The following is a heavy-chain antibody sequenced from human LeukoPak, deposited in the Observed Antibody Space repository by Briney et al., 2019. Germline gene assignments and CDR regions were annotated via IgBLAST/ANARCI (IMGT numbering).Heavy chain of an antibody. Sequence: GGSLRLSCAASGFTFSSYGMHWVRQAPGKGLEWVAVISYDGSNKYYADSVKGRFTISRDNSKNTLYLQMNSLRAEDTAVYYCARPMGGFDPWGQGTLVTVSS. J-gene: IGHJ5*02. D-gene: IGHD3-10*01. CDR1: GFTFSSYG. CDR2: ISYDGSNK. V-gene: IGHV3-30*03. CDR3: ARPMGGFDP.